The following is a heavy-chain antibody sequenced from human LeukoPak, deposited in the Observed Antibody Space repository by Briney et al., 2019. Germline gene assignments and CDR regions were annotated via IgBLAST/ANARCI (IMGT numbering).Heavy chain of an antibody. CDR2: MKPDSGAT. J-gene: IGHJ5*02. CDR3: ARTYYDGSRNPNWFDP. D-gene: IGHD3-22*01. V-gene: IGHV1-8*01. Sequence: ASVKVSCKASGYTFTNYDINWVRQAAGQGLEWMGWMKPDSGATGYAEKFRGRVTLTSDTSTSTAYMELSGLRSEDTAVYFCARTYYDGSRNPNWFDPWGQGTLSPSPQ. CDR1: GYTFTNYD.